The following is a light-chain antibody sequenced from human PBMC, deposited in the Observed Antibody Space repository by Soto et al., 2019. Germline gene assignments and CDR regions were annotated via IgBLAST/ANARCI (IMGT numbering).Light chain of an antibody. Sequence: PGERVTLSCRASQSVSSSYLTWYQQKPGQAPRLLIYGASTRATGIPARFSGSGSGTDFTLTISSLQPEDFAVYYCQQDYNLPRLTFGGGTKVEIE. CDR2: GAS. CDR1: QSVSSSY. CDR3: QQDYNLPRLT. V-gene: IGKV3D-7*01. J-gene: IGKJ4*01.